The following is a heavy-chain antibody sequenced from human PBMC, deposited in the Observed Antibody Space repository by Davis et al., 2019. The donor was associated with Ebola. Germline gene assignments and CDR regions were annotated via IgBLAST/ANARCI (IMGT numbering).Heavy chain of an antibody. D-gene: IGHD3-3*01. CDR1: GGSISSSSYY. Sequence: SETLSLTCTVSGGSISSSSYYWGWIRQPPGKGLEWIGSIYYSGSTYYNPSLKSRVTISVDTSKNQFSLKLSSVTAEDTAVYYCARDLGFLEWLLLDYWGQGTLVTVSS. J-gene: IGHJ4*02. CDR3: ARDLGFLEWLLLDY. CDR2: IYYSGST. V-gene: IGHV4-39*02.